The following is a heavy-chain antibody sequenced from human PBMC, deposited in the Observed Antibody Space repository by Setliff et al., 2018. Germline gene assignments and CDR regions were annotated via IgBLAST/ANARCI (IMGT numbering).Heavy chain of an antibody. CDR3: TRDRGPEGYYGWDV. Sequence: PGGSLRLSCAASGFTFSSYWMSWVRQAPGKGLEWVGFIRSKAYGGTTEYAASVKGRFTISRDDSKSIAYLQMNSLKTEDTAVYYCTRDRGPEGYYGWDVWGQGTTVTV. V-gene: IGHV3-49*04. D-gene: IGHD6-25*01. J-gene: IGHJ6*02. CDR2: IRSKAYGGTT. CDR1: GFTFSSYW.